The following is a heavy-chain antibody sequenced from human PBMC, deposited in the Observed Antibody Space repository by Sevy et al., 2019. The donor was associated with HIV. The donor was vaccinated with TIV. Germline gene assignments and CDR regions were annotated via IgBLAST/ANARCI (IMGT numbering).Heavy chain of an antibody. V-gene: IGHV1-24*01. CDR1: GYTLTEFS. Sequence: SSVKVSCKVSGYTLTEFSMHWVRQAPGKGLEWMGTFDPEDGETIYAQKFQGRVTMTEDRDTDTASMELSSLRSEDTAVYYCATTKDYYDSSGYPFDYWGQGTLVTVSS. D-gene: IGHD3-22*01. CDR2: FDPEDGET. CDR3: ATTKDYYDSSGYPFDY. J-gene: IGHJ4*02.